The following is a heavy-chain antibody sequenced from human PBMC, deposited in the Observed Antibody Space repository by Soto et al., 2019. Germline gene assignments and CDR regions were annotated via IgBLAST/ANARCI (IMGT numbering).Heavy chain of an antibody. CDR3: ARHSLALRKNNWFDP. CDR1: GDSIISSDFY. Sequence: LSLTCTVSGDSIISSDFYWGWVRQPPGKGLEWIGSIFYLGSSYYNPSLKSRVTMSVDTSKNQFSLRLRSVTAADTALYFCARHSLALRKNNWFDPWGQGIMVTVS. J-gene: IGHJ5*02. CDR2: IFYLGSS. V-gene: IGHV4-39*01. D-gene: IGHD3-3*02.